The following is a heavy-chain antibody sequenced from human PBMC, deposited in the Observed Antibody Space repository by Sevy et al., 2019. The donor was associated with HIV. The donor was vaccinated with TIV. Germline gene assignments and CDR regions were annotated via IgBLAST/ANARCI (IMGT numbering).Heavy chain of an antibody. CDR2: INHSGST. J-gene: IGHJ5*02. V-gene: IGHV4-34*01. CDR1: GGSFSGYY. CDR3: ARSPPMVVVPGAPSWFDP. D-gene: IGHD2-2*01. Sequence: SETLSLTCAVHGGSFSGYYWNWIRQPPGKGLEWIGEINHSGSTNYNPALKSRVTISVDTSKNQFSLKLRPVTAADTAVDYCARSPPMVVVPGAPSWFDPWGQGTLVTVSS.